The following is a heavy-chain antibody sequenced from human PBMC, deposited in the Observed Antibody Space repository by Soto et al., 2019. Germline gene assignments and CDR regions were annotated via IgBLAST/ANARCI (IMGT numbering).Heavy chain of an antibody. CDR1: GGSVSSGSYY. D-gene: IGHD2-2*01. J-gene: IGHJ6*02. CDR2: IYYSGST. Sequence: QVQLQESGPGLVKPSETLSLTCTVSGGSVSSGSYYWSWIRQPPGKGLEWIGYIYYSGSTNYNPPLKSRVTISVDTSKNQFSLKLSSVTAADTAVYYCVRGRIVVVPAAYYYYGMDVWGQGTTVTVSS. V-gene: IGHV4-61*01. CDR3: VRGRIVVVPAAYYYYGMDV.